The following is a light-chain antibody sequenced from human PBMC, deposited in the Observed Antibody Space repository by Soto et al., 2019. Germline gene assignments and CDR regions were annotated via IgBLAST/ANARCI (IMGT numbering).Light chain of an antibody. CDR3: ASWDSSLYGVV. J-gene: IGLJ3*02. CDR2: END. CDR1: SSNIGKNF. V-gene: IGLV1-51*02. Sequence: QSVLTQPPSVSAAPGQNVAISCSGGSSNIGKNFVSWYQQVPGAAPKVLIYENDKRLSGIPDRFSGSRSGTSVTLAIAGLQTGDEADYYCASWDSSLYGVVFGGGTMLTVL.